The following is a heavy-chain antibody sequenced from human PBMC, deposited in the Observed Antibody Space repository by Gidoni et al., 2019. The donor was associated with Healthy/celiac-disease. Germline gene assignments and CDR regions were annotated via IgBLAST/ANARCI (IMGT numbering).Heavy chain of an antibody. V-gene: IGHV4-34*01. CDR2: INHSGST. D-gene: IGHD6-13*01. Sequence: QVQPQQWGAGLLKPSETLSLTCAVYGGSFSGYYWSWIRQPPGKGLEWIGEINHSGSTNYNPSLKSRVTISVDTSKNQFSLKLSSVTAADTAVYYCARGLGGIAASGWFDPWGQGTLVTVSS. CDR3: ARGLGGIAASGWFDP. CDR1: GGSFSGYY. J-gene: IGHJ5*02.